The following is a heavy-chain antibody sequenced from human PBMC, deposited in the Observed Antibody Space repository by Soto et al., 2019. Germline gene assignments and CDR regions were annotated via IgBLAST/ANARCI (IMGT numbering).Heavy chain of an antibody. CDR3: AKVVDSSGYYYFPSFDY. Sequence: GGSLRLSCAASGFTFSSYAMSWVRQAPGKGLEWVSAISGSGGSTYYADSVKGRFTISRDNSKNTLYLQMNSLRAEDTAVYYCAKVVDSSGYYYFPSFDYWGQGTLVTVSS. J-gene: IGHJ4*02. V-gene: IGHV3-23*01. CDR1: GFTFSSYA. CDR2: ISGSGGST. D-gene: IGHD3-22*01.